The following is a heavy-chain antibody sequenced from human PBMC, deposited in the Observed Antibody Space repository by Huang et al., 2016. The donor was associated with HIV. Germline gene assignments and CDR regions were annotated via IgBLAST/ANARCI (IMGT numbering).Heavy chain of an antibody. Sequence: QVQLVESGGGVVQPGRSLRISCAASGFTFSSYCMHWVRQAPGKGVEWVAVRSYDAKTKYYAESVKGRFSISRDNSKTTVYLQLNSLRLEDTAVYYCAKGGSAAAVLDFWGQGTLVTVSS. D-gene: IGHD6-13*01. J-gene: IGHJ4*02. CDR2: RSYDAKTK. CDR1: GFTFSSYC. CDR3: AKGGSAAAVLDF. V-gene: IGHV3-30*18.